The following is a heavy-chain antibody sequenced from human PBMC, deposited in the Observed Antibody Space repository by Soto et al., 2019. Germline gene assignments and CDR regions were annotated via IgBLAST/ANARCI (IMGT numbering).Heavy chain of an antibody. D-gene: IGHD3-3*01. Sequence: GGSLRLSCAASGFTFSRDGMHWVRQAPGEGLEWVAVISHDGRDIYYADSVKGRFTISRDNSRNTLYLQMNSLRVEDTAVYFCAKDWSSTWSLDYWGQGTLVTVSS. CDR1: GFTFSRDG. V-gene: IGHV3-30*18. CDR2: ISHDGRDI. J-gene: IGHJ4*02. CDR3: AKDWSSTWSLDY.